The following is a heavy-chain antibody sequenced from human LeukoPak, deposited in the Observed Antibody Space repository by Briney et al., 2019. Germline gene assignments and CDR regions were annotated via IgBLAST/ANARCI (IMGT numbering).Heavy chain of an antibody. CDR1: GYTFTGYY. J-gene: IGHJ4*02. D-gene: IGHD2-2*01. CDR2: INPNSGGT. Sequence: GASVKVSCKASGYTFTGYYMHWVRQAPGQGLEWMGWINPNSGGTNYAQKFQGRVTMTRDTSISTAYMELSRLRSDDTAVYYCARVPPLVVPAAMMLGYWGQGTLVTVSS. V-gene: IGHV1-2*02. CDR3: ARVPPLVVPAAMMLGY.